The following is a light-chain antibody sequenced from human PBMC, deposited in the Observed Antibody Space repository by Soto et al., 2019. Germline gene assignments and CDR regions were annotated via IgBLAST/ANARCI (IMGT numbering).Light chain of an antibody. CDR2: GAS. CDR1: QSVTTR. J-gene: IGKJ4*01. V-gene: IGKV3-11*01. CDR3: QQRSKWLT. Sequence: LVLTQSPGTLSLSPGERVTISCRASQSVTTRLAWYQPKPGKAPRLLMSGASSRASGVPVRFSGSGSGTDFTLTISSLEPEDFAVYYCQQRSKWLTFGGGT.